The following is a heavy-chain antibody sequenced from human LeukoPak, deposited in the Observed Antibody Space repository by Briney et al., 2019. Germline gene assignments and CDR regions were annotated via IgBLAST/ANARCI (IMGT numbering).Heavy chain of an antibody. Sequence: ASVKVSCKASGYTFTSYGISWVRQAPGQGLEWMGWISVYNGNTNYAQKLQGRVTMTTDTSTNTAYMELRSLGSDDTAVYYCAKDEAWGRYKDWGQGTLVTVSS. CDR1: GYTFTSYG. V-gene: IGHV1-18*01. D-gene: IGHD3-16*01. CDR3: AKDEAWGRYKD. J-gene: IGHJ1*01. CDR2: ISVYNGNT.